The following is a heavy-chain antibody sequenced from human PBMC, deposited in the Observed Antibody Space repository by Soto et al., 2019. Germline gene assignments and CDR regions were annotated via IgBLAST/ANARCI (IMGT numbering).Heavy chain of an antibody. CDR2: ISYDGSNK. J-gene: IGHJ6*03. D-gene: IGHD3-16*01. CDR3: AKGKRPTLGLAMDV. V-gene: IGHV3-30*18. CDR1: GFTFSSYG. Sequence: GGSLRLSCAASGFTFSSYGMHWVRQAPGKGLEWVAVISYDGSNKYYADSVKGRFTISRDNSKNTLYLQMNSLRADDTAVYYCAKGKRPTLGLAMDVWGKGTTVTVSS.